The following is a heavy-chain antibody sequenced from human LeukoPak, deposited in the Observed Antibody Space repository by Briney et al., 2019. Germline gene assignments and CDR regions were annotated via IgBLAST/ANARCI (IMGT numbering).Heavy chain of an antibody. D-gene: IGHD4-11*01. CDR3: AKPPTHLQGNY. Sequence: NPGGSLRLSCAASGFTFSDYYMTWIRQAPGKGLEWVSYISNSGSTIYYADSVKGRFTISRDNGKNSLYLQMNSLRAEDTAVYYCAKPPTHLQGNYWGQGTLVTVSS. CDR1: GFTFSDYY. CDR2: ISNSGSTI. J-gene: IGHJ4*02. V-gene: IGHV3-11*01.